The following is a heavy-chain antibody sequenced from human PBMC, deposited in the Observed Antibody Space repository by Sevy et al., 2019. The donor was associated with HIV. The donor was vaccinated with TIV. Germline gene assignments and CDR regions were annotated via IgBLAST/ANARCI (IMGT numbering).Heavy chain of an antibody. J-gene: IGHJ4*02. V-gene: IGHV4-59*08. CDR3: AGENAWGRGYS. Sequence: GSLRLSCTVSGGSITSLYWNWIRQPPGKGLEWIANIYYNGHINYNPSLKSRVTLSLDTSKNQFSLRRSSVTAADTAMYYCAGENAWGRGYSWGQGTLVTVSS. CDR2: IYYNGHI. D-gene: IGHD1-26*01. CDR1: GGSITSLY.